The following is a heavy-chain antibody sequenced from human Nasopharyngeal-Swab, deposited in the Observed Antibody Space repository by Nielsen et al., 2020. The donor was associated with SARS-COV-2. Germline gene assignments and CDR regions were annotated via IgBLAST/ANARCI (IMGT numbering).Heavy chain of an antibody. V-gene: IGHV3-48*03. J-gene: IGHJ3*02. CDR1: GLGFSNYE. CDR3: AREVPYSGHDDAFDI. CDR2: ISTTTATI. D-gene: IGHD5-12*01. Sequence: SWAASGLGFSNYEMNWVRQAPGKGLEWISYISTTTATIYYADSVKGRFTISRDNAKNSLYLQMNSLRAEDTAVYYCAREVPYSGHDDAFDIWGQGTMVTVSA.